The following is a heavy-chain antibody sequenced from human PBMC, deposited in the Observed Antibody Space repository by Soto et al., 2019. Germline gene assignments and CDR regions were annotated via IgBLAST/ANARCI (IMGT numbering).Heavy chain of an antibody. V-gene: IGHV3-21*01. CDR1: GFSFNTYT. CDR3: ASLSRFALDF. Sequence: EVQLVESGGGLVKPGGSLRISCAASGFSFNTYTMNWVRQAPGKGLEWVSSISSSGSYIYYTDSVKGRLTISRDNAKNSRYLQMDSLRAEDTAVYYCASLSRFALDFWGQGTLVTVSS. J-gene: IGHJ4*02. CDR2: ISSSGSYI. D-gene: IGHD3-10*01.